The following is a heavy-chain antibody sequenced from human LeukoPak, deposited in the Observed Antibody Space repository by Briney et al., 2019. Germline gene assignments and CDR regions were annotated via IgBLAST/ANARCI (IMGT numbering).Heavy chain of an antibody. D-gene: IGHD3-22*01. J-gene: IGHJ6*03. CDR1: GGTFSSYA. CDR2: IIPIFGTA. Sequence: SVKVSCKASGGTFSSYAISWVRQAPGQGLEWMGGIIPIFGTANYAQKFQGRVTITTDESTSTAYMELSSLRSEDTAVYYCASVDSSGYGYYYYMDVWGKGTTVTVFS. CDR3: ASVDSSGYGYYYYMDV. V-gene: IGHV1-69*05.